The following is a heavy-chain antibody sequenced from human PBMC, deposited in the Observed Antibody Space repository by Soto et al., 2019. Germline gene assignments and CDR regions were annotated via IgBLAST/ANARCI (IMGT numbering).Heavy chain of an antibody. CDR1: GYTFTSYA. Sequence: VASVKVSCKASGYTFTSYAMHWVRQAPGQRLEWMGWINAGNGNTKYSQKFQGRVTITRDTSASTAYMELSSLRSEDTAVYYCARGIYDFWSGYYAVWGQGTTVTVSS. V-gene: IGHV1-3*01. CDR2: INAGNGNT. CDR3: ARGIYDFWSGYYAV. J-gene: IGHJ6*02. D-gene: IGHD3-3*01.